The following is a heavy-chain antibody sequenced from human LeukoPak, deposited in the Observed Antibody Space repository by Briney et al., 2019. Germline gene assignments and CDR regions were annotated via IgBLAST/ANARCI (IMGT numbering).Heavy chain of an antibody. CDR2: IYYSGST. J-gene: IGHJ2*01. CDR3: ANRGSIADWYFDL. CDR1: GGSISSYY. V-gene: IGHV4-59*01. Sequence: SETLSLTCTVSGGSISSYYWSWIRQPPGKGLEWIGYIYYSGSTNYNPSLKSRVTISVDRSKNQFSLKLSSVTAADTAVYYCANRGSIADWYFDLWGRGTLVTVSS. D-gene: IGHD6-6*01.